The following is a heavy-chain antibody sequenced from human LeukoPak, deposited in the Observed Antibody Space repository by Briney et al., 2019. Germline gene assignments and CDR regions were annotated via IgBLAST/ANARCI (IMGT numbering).Heavy chain of an antibody. CDR2: IYYSGST. V-gene: IGHV4-39*01. J-gene: IGHJ4*02. D-gene: IGHD5-18*01. CDR1: GVSISSSSYY. Sequence: KSSETLSLTCTVSGVSISSSSYYWGWIRQPPGKGLEGIGSIYYSGSTYYNPSLKSRVTISVDTSKNQFSLKLSSVTAADTAVYYCARHGRTAMVTYYFDYWGQGTLVTVSS. CDR3: ARHGRTAMVTYYFDY.